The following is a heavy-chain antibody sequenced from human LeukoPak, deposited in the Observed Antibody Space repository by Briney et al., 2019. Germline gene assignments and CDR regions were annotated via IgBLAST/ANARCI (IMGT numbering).Heavy chain of an antibody. CDR3: ARDLATAGFQDH. CDR1: GGSLSSSNW. Sequence: SETLSLTCAVSGGSLSSSNWWTWVRQPPGKGLEWIGEIYHSGSTNYNPSLKSRVTISADKSKNQFSLKLSSVTAADTAVYYCARDLATAGFQDHWGQGTLVTVSS. CDR2: IYHSGST. V-gene: IGHV4-4*02. J-gene: IGHJ4*02. D-gene: IGHD6-13*01.